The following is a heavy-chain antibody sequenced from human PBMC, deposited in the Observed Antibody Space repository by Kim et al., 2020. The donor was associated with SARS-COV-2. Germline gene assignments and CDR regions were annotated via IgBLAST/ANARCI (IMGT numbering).Heavy chain of an antibody. CDR3: AKPEDSSSWYSGMDV. D-gene: IGHD6-13*01. J-gene: IGHJ6*02. CDR2: ISGSGGST. V-gene: IGHV3-23*01. CDR1: GFTFSSYA. Sequence: GGSLRLSCAASGFTFSSYAMSWVRQAPGKGLEWVSAISGSGGSTYYADSVKGRFTISRDNSKNTLYLQMNSLRAEDTAVYYCAKPEDSSSWYSGMDVWGQGTTVTVSS.